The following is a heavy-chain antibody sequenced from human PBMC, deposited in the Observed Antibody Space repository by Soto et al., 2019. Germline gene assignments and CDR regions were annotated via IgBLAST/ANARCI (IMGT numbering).Heavy chain of an antibody. CDR1: GGSFSPNY. V-gene: IGHV4-59*12. CDR2: VSQSGNT. D-gene: IGHD3-10*01. J-gene: IGHJ5*02. Sequence: SETLSLTCTVSGGSFSPNYWSWIRQPPGKGLEWIGEVSQSGNTNYNPSLMSRLTISVDKSKNQFSLRLTYVTAADTGIYYCAREVPGLREVNRNWFDPWGQGTLVTVSS. CDR3: AREVPGLREVNRNWFDP.